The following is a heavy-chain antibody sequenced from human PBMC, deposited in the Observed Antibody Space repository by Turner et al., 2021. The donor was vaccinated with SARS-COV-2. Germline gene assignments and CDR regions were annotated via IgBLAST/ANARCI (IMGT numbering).Heavy chain of an antibody. Sequence: QVQLVESGGGVVQPGSSLRLPCAASGFTFSSYGMHCVRQAPGKGLEWVAVTSYDGSNKYYADSVKGRFTISRDNSKNTLYLQMNSLRAEDTAVYYCAKQQGLYSNPMYYFDYWGQGTLVTVSS. D-gene: IGHD4-4*01. CDR2: TSYDGSNK. J-gene: IGHJ4*02. CDR3: AKQQGLYSNPMYYFDY. V-gene: IGHV3-30*18. CDR1: GFTFSSYG.